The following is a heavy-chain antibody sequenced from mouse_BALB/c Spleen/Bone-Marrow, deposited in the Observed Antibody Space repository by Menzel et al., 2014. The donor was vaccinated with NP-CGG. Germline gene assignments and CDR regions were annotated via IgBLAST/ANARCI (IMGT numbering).Heavy chain of an antibody. CDR2: IYWDDDK. J-gene: IGHJ1*01. Sequence: QVTLKVSGPGILQPSQPLSLPCSFSGFSLSTSGMGVSWIRQPSGKGLEWLPHIYWDDDKRYNPSLKSRLTISKDTSRNQVFLKITSVDTADTATYYCARFITTATWYFDVWGAGTTVTVSS. V-gene: IGHV8-12*01. D-gene: IGHD1-2*01. CDR1: GFSLSTSGMG. CDR3: ARFITTATWYFDV.